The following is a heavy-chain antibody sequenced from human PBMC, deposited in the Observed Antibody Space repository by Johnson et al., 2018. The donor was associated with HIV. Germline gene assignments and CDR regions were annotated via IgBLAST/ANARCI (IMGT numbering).Heavy chain of an antibody. CDR3: ARPLRGVNAFDI. Sequence: VQLVESGGGVVQPGGSLRLSCAASGFTFSSYGMHWVRQAPGKGLEWVAVISYDGSNKYYADSVKGRFTISRDNSKNTLYLQMNSLRAEDTAVYYCARPLRGVNAFDIWGQGTVVTVSS. D-gene: IGHD3-10*01. J-gene: IGHJ3*02. CDR2: ISYDGSNK. V-gene: IGHV3-30*19. CDR1: GFTFSSYG.